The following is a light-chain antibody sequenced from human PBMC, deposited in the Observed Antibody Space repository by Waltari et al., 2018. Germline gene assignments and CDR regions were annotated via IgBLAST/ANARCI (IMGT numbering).Light chain of an antibody. CDR1: RSNIWNYF. Sequence: QSVFTQPPSVSAAPGQKVTIPCSVSRSNIWNYFVSWYHQLPGATPKLLIYDNYKRPPGIPDRFSASKSGTSATLDITGLQIGDEADYYCATWDNSLTAVVFGGGTKLTVL. V-gene: IGLV1-51*01. CDR2: DNY. J-gene: IGLJ2*01. CDR3: ATWDNSLTAVV.